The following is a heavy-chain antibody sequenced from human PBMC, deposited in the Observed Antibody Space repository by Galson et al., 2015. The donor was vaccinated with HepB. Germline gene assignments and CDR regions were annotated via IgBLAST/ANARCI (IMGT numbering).Heavy chain of an antibody. D-gene: IGHD6-6*01. CDR3: ARGSPAGPIAAGVYYYYYGMDV. Sequence: SVKVSCKASGGTFSSYAISWVRQAPGQGLEWMGGIIPIFGTANYAQKFQGRVTITADESTSTAYMELSSLRSEDTAVYYCARGSPAGPIAAGVYYYYYGMDVWGQGTTVTASS. CDR2: IIPIFGTA. J-gene: IGHJ6*02. CDR1: GGTFSSYA. V-gene: IGHV1-69*13.